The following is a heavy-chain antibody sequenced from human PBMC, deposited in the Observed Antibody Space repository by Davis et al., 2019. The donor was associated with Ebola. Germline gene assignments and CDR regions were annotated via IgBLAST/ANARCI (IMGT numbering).Heavy chain of an antibody. V-gene: IGHV3-53*01. Sequence: PGGSLRLSCAASGFSVKNDYMSWVRQAPGKGLEWVSAIFSGGNIYYADFVRGRFTISRDDSRNTLYLHMNSLRVEDTAIYYCARVGPDSRNWYGYFNHWGQGSQVTVSS. CDR2: IFSGGNI. CDR1: GFSVKNDY. J-gene: IGHJ1*01. CDR3: ARVGPDSRNWYGYFNH. D-gene: IGHD6-13*01.